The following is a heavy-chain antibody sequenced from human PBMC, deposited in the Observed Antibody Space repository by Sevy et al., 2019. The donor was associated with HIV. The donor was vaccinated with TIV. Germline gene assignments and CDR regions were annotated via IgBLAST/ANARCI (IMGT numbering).Heavy chain of an antibody. CDR2: ITSSSGYI. CDR3: AREHGGGSYYFDN. J-gene: IGHJ5*02. V-gene: IGHV3-21*01. CDR1: GFTFNTYT. D-gene: IGHD3-3*01. Sequence: GGSLRLSCAASGFTFNTYTMNWVRQTPGKGLEWVSSITSSSGYIYYADSVKGRFAISRDNGENSLYLQMDSLRVEDTGVYYCAREHGGGSYYFDNWGQGAQVTVSS.